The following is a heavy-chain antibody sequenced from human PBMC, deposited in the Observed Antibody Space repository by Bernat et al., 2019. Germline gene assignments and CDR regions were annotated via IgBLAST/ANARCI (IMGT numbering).Heavy chain of an antibody. CDR3: ARDPRGGPRTYFDY. V-gene: IGHV3-48*03. Sequence: EVQLVESGGGLVQPGGSLRLSCAASGFTFSSYEMNWFRQAPGKGLEWVSYISSSGSTIYYADSVKGRFTISRDNAKNSLYLQMNSLRAEDTAVYYCARDPRGGPRTYFDYWGQGTLVTVSS. CDR1: GFTFSSYE. J-gene: IGHJ4*02. D-gene: IGHD3-10*01. CDR2: ISSSGSTI.